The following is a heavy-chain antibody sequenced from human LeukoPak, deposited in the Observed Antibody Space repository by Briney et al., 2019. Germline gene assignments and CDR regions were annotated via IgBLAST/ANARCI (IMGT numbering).Heavy chain of an antibody. D-gene: IGHD3-3*01. J-gene: IGHJ5*02. CDR2: FDPEDGET. CDR1: RYTLTELS. Sequence: GASVMVSCKVSRYTLTELSMHWVRQAPGKGLEWMEGFDPEDGETIYAQKFQGRVTMTEDTSTDTAYMELSSLRSDDTAVYYCARGKEGRITIFGPTSNWFDPWGQGTLVTVSS. CDR3: ARGKEGRITIFGPTSNWFDP. V-gene: IGHV1-24*01.